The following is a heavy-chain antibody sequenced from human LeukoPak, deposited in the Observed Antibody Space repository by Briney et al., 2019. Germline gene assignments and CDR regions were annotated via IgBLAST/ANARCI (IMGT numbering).Heavy chain of an antibody. D-gene: IGHD6-19*01. CDR2: ISSSGSTI. V-gene: IGHV3-11*01. CDR3: ASGTYSSDSGDY. Sequence: GGSPRLSCAASGFTFSDYHMSWIRQAPGKGLEWVSYISSSGSTIYYADSVKGRFTISRDNAKNSLYLQMNSLRAEDTAVYYCASGTYSSDSGDYWGQGTLVTVSS. J-gene: IGHJ4*02. CDR1: GFTFSDYH.